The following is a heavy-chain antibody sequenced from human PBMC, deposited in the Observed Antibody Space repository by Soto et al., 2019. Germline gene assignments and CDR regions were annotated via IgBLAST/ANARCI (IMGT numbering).Heavy chain of an antibody. D-gene: IGHD3-16*01. V-gene: IGHV1-18*01. J-gene: IGHJ4*02. CDR2: ISAYSGYT. CDR1: GYSFTAYG. CDR3: ARGGRGAFDY. Sequence: QVQLVQSGAEVKKPGASVKVSCQASGYSFTAYGINWVRQAPGQGLQWMGWISAYSGYTNYAQNLQGRVIMTTDTPTSTAQLDRRTLRSDDTAVYYCARGGRGAFDYWGQGTLVTVSS.